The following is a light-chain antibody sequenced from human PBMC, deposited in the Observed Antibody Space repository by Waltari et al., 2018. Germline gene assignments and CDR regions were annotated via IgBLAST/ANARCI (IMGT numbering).Light chain of an antibody. J-gene: IGKJ1*01. CDR2: HAS. V-gene: IGKV3-20*01. CDR3: QKYESLPAT. CDR1: QSVSKY. Sequence: DIVLTQSPGRLSLSPGERATLSCRASQSVSKYLAWYQQKPGQAPRLLIYHASSRATGIPDRFSGSGFGTDFSLTISRLEPEDFAVYYCQKYESLPATFGQGTKVEIK.